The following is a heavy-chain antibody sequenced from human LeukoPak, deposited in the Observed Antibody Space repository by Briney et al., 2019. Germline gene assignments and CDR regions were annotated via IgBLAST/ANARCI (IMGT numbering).Heavy chain of an antibody. Sequence: PGGSLRLSCVASGFTFSSFGMNWVRRAPGKGLEWVSYISSGSSTIYYADSVKGRFTISRDNAKNSLYLQMNSLRDEDTAVYYCARRYCSSTSCQIDYWGQGTLVTVSS. CDR3: ARRYCSSTSCQIDY. V-gene: IGHV3-48*02. D-gene: IGHD2-2*01. CDR1: GFTFSSFG. CDR2: ISSGSSTI. J-gene: IGHJ4*02.